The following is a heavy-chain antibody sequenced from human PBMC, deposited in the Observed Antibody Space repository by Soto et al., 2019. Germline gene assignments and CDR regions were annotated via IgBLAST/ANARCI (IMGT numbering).Heavy chain of an antibody. CDR1: GGSISSYY. CDR3: ARDLQGALDY. J-gene: IGHJ4*02. V-gene: IGHV4-59*01. Sequence: SETLSLTWTVSGGSISSYYWSWIRQPPGKGLEWMGYIYYSGSTNYNPSLKSRVTISVDTSKNQFSLKLSSVTAADTAVYYCARDLQGALDYWGQGTLVTVSS. D-gene: IGHD3-16*01. CDR2: IYYSGST.